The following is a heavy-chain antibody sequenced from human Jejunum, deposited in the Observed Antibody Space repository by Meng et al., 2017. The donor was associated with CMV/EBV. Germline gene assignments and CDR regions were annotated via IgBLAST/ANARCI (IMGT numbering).Heavy chain of an antibody. Sequence: CKASGYAFMTSDINWVRQAPGQGLEWMGWVSPTSDNAGYAQRFQGRVTFSRNSAISTAYMEVSSLTYEDTAVYYCARLSSYNSAYGYWGQGTLVTVSS. J-gene: IGHJ4*02. CDR2: VSPTSDNA. D-gene: IGHD1-1*01. CDR1: GYAFMTSD. CDR3: ARLSSYNSAYGY. V-gene: IGHV1-8*03.